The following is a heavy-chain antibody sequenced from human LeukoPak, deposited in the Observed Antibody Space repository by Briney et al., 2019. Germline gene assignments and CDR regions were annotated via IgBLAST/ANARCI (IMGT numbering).Heavy chain of an antibody. CDR3: ANHLACGSTSCPSFDY. V-gene: IGHV3-21*01. J-gene: IGHJ4*02. Sequence: GGSLRLSCGASGFTFSSYSMNWVRQAPGKGLEWVSSISDDSNYIYYADSVKGRFTISRDNAKNSLYLQMNSLRAEDTAVYYCANHLACGSTSCPSFDYWGQGTLVTVFS. D-gene: IGHD2-2*01. CDR1: GFTFSSYS. CDR2: ISDDSNYI.